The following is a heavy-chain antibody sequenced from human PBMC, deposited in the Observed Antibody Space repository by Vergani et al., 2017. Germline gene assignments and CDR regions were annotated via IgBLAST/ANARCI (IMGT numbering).Heavy chain of an antibody. V-gene: IGHV3-74*01. Sequence: EVQLVESGGGLVQPGGSLRLSCAASGFIFSSYWMHWVRQAPGKGLVWVSRINSDGSSTSYADSVKGRFTISRDNAKNTLYLQMNSLRAEDTAVYYCAKDIGFRSGVIVPAADNWFDPWGQGTLVTVSS. CDR3: AKDIGFRSGVIVPAADNWFDP. D-gene: IGHD2-2*01. J-gene: IGHJ5*02. CDR1: GFIFSSYW. CDR2: INSDGSST.